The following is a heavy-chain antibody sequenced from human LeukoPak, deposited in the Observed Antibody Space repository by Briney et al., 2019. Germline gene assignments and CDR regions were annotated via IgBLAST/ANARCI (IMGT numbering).Heavy chain of an antibody. CDR1: GYIFTNYY. D-gene: IGHD3-22*01. CDR2: INPVGGVT. CDR3: ARLWSYYDNSGFFEDY. Sequence: ASVKVSCKASGYIFTNYYLYWVRQAPGQGLEWMGVINPVGGVTTYAQRFQGRVTMTRDTSTSTFDMELSSLKSEETAVYYCARLWSYYDNSGFFEDYWGQGTLVTVSS. V-gene: IGHV1-46*01. J-gene: IGHJ4*02.